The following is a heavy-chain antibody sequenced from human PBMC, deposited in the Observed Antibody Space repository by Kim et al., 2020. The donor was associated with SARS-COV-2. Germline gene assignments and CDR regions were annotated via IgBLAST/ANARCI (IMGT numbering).Heavy chain of an antibody. CDR2: ISYDGSNK. CDR1: GFTFSSYA. J-gene: IGHJ4*02. CDR3: ARENVFAGNYFDY. Sequence: GGSLRLSCAASGFTFSSYAMHWVRQAPGKGLEWVAVISYDGSNKYYADSVKGRFTISRDNSKNTLYLQMNSLRAEDTAVYYCARENVFAGNYFDYWGQGTLVTVSS. D-gene: IGHD1-1*01. V-gene: IGHV3-30-3*01.